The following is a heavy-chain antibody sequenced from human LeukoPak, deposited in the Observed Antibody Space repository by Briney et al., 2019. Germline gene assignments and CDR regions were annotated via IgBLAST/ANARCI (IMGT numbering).Heavy chain of an antibody. CDR1: GYTFTASG. Sequence: ASVKVSCKASGYTFTASGINWVRRAPGQGLEWMGWISGSNDNTNYAQNFQGRVTMTTDTSTSTAYMELRSLRSDDTAVYYCARGGSGSYLYSTFDPWGKETLVTVSS. CDR2: ISGSNDNT. D-gene: IGHD3-10*01. J-gene: IGHJ5*02. V-gene: IGHV1-18*04. CDR3: ARGGSGSYLYSTFDP.